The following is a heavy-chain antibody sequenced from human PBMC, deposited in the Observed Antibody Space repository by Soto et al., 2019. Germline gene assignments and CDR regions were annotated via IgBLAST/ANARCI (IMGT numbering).Heavy chain of an antibody. Sequence: SETLSLTCTVSGGSISSHYWSWIRQPPGKGLEWIGYFYNRGSANYNPSLESRVTISVDTSKNQFSLELSSVTAADTAVYYCARHESDDYGDYGDAFDLWGQGTMVTVSS. J-gene: IGHJ3*01. D-gene: IGHD4-17*01. CDR2: FYNRGSA. CDR1: GGSISSHY. V-gene: IGHV4-59*08. CDR3: ARHESDDYGDYGDAFDL.